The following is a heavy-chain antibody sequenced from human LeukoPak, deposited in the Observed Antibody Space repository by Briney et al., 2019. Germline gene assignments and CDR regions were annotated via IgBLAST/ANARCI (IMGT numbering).Heavy chain of an antibody. Sequence: PSETPSLTCTVSGGSISSYYWSWIRQPPGKGLEWIGYIYYSGSTNYNPSLKSRVTISVDTSKNQFSLKLGSVTAADTAVYYCASSDYYYGMDVWGQGTTVTVSS. CDR3: ASSDYYYGMDV. CDR2: IYYSGST. V-gene: IGHV4-59*08. CDR1: GGSISSYY. J-gene: IGHJ6*02. D-gene: IGHD1-26*01.